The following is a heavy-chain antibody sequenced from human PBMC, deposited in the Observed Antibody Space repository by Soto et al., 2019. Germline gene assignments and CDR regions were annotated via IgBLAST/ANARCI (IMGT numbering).Heavy chain of an antibody. CDR1: GGPFSGYY. V-gene: IGHV4-34*01. D-gene: IGHD3-3*01. J-gene: IGHJ4*02. CDR3: ARGNRATVRFLEWFPFDY. CDR2: INHSGST. Sequence: SETLSLTCAVYGGPFSGYYWSWIRQPPGKGLEWIGEINHSGSTNYNPSLKSRVTISVDTSKNQFSLKLSSVTAADTAVYYCARGNRATVRFLEWFPFDYWGQGTLVTVSS.